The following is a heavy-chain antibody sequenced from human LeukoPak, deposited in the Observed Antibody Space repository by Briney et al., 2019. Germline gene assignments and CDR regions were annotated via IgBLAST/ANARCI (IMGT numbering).Heavy chain of an antibody. Sequence: GGSLRLSCAASGFTFSSYSMNWVRQAPGKGLEWVSVIYSGGSTYYADSVKGRFTISRHNSKNTLYLQMNSLRAEDTAVYYCARVDYYYYGMDVWGQGTTVTVSS. CDR2: IYSGGST. CDR3: ARVDYYYYGMDV. J-gene: IGHJ6*02. CDR1: GFTFSSYS. V-gene: IGHV3-53*04.